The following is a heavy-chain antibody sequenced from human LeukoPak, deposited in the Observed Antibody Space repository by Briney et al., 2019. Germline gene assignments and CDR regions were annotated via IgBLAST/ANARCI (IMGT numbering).Heavy chain of an antibody. J-gene: IGHJ4*02. V-gene: IGHV3-48*04. Sequence: GGSLRLSCAASGFTFSSYSMNWVRQAPGKGLEWLSYISSSNSTRYYADSVKGRFTISRDNAKNSLYLQMNSLRAEDTAMYYCARGYDISDYWGQGTVVTVSS. CDR2: ISSSNSTR. CDR1: GFTFSSYS. CDR3: ARGYDISDY. D-gene: IGHD3-9*01.